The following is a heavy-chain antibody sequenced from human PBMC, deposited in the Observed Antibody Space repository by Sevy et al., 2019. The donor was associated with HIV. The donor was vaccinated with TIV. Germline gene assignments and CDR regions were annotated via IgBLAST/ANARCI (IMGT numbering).Heavy chain of an antibody. V-gene: IGHV3-48*04. CDR1: GFTFSSYS. D-gene: IGHD4-17*01. Sequence: GGSLRLSCAASGFTFSSYSMNWVRRAPGKGLEWLSYISSSSRTIYYADSVKGRFTISRDNAKNSLYLQTTSLRVEDTALYYCARDRYGDYDFDYWGQGTLVTVSS. CDR2: ISSSSRTI. J-gene: IGHJ4*02. CDR3: ARDRYGDYDFDY.